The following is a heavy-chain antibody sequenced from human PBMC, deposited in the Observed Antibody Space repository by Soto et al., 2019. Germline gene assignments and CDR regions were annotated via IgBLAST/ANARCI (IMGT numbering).Heavy chain of an antibody. CDR2: TYYRSKWYN. V-gene: IGHV6-1*01. CDR3: ARVGIAAAGRFDYYYGMDV. CDR1: GDSVSCNSAA. Sequence: SQTLSLTCAISGDSVSCNSAAWNWIRQSPSRGLEWLGRTYYRSKWYNDYAVSVKSRITINPGTSKNQFSLQLNSVTPEDTAVYYCARVGIAAAGRFDYYYGMDVWGQGTTVTVSS. J-gene: IGHJ6*02. D-gene: IGHD6-13*01.